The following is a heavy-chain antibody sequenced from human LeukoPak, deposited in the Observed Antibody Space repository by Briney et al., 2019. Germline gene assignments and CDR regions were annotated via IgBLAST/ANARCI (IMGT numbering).Heavy chain of an antibody. CDR1: GFTFSSCW. CDR3: ARVTSLTGTIFDS. Sequence: PGGSLRLSCAASGFTFSSCWMHWVRQAPGKGLVWVARINSDGSSKSYADSVKGRFTISRDNAKNTLYLQMSSLRVKDTAMDYCARVTSLTGTIFDSWGQGTLVTVSS. V-gene: IGHV3-74*01. D-gene: IGHD1-7*01. J-gene: IGHJ4*02. CDR2: INSDGSSK.